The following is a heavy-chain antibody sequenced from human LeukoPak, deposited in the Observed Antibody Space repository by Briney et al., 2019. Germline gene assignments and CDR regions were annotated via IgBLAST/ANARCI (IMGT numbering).Heavy chain of an antibody. Sequence: PSGTLSLTCAVSGGSISSSNWWSWVRQPPGKGLEWIGEINHSGSTNYNPSLKSRVTISVDTSKNQFSLKLSSVTAADTAVYYCARGQRGAVSFDPWGQGTLVTVSS. CDR2: INHSGST. CDR3: ARGQRGAVSFDP. V-gene: IGHV4-4*02. CDR1: GGSISSSNW. D-gene: IGHD1-26*01. J-gene: IGHJ5*02.